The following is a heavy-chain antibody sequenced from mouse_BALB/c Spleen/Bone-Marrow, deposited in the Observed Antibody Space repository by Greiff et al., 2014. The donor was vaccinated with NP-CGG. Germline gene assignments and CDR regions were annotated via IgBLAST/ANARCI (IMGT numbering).Heavy chain of an antibody. J-gene: IGHJ3*01. Sequence: EVQLQQSGPELVKPGASMKISCKASGYSFTGYTMNWVKQSHGKSLEWIGLINPYNGGTSYNQKFKGKATLTVDKSSGTAYMELLSLTSEDSAVYYCARDYYGSSYGFAYWGQGTLVTVSA. CDR2: INPYNGGT. CDR1: GYSFTGYT. V-gene: IGHV1-18*01. D-gene: IGHD1-1*01. CDR3: ARDYYGSSYGFAY.